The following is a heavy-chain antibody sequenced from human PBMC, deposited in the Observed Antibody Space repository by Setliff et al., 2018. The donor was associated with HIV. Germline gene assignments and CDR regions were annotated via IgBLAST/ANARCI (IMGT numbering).Heavy chain of an antibody. D-gene: IGHD1-1*01. CDR2: VTHSERT. J-gene: IGHJ4*02. Sequence: SETLSLTCAVYGGSFSGYYWSWIRQPPGKGLEWIGEVTHSERTNYNPSLESRVTTSVDTSKNQFSLKLTSVTAADTAVYYCASAGSGTRAPPRYWGQGTLVTVSS. CDR3: ASAGSGTRAPPRY. CDR1: GGSFSGYY. V-gene: IGHV4-34*01.